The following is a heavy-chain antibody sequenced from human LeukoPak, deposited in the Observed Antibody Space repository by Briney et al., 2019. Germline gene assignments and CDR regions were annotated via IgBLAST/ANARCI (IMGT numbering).Heavy chain of an antibody. CDR3: ARAAAGGYSYAFDI. CDR2: IGTAGDT. J-gene: IGHJ3*02. Sequence: PGGSLRLSCAASGFTFSSYDMHWVRQATGKGLEWVSAIGTAGDTYYAGSVKGRFTISRENAKNSLYLQMNSLRAGDTAVYYCARAAAGGYSYAFDIWGQGTMVTVSS. V-gene: IGHV3-13*01. CDR1: GFTFSSYD. D-gene: IGHD5-12*01.